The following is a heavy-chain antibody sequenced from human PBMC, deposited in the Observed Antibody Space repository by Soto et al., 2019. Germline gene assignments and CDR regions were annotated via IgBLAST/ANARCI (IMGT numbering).Heavy chain of an antibody. CDR3: ARGGYYDFWSGYIRYGMDV. CDR2: MNPNSGNT. D-gene: IGHD3-3*01. CDR1: GYTFTSYD. J-gene: IGHJ6*02. Sequence: SVKVSCKASGYTFTSYDINWVRQATGQGLEWMGWMNPNSGNTGYAQKFQGRVTMTRNTSISTAYMELSSLRSEDTAVYYCARGGYYDFWSGYIRYGMDVWGQGTTVTVSS. V-gene: IGHV1-8*01.